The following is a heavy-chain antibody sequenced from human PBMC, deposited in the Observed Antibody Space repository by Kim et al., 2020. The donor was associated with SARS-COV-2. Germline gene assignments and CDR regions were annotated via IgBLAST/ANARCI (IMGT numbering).Heavy chain of an antibody. J-gene: IGHJ6*01. CDR1: GFTFSSYA. CDR3: ARDGGGDIVATIEGDYY. CDR2: ISYDGSNK. Sequence: GGSLRLSCAASGFTFSSYAMHWVRQAPGKGLEWVAVISYDGSNKYYADSVKGRFTISRDNSKNTLYLQMNSLRAEDTAVYYCARDGGGDIVATIEGDYY. D-gene: IGHD5-12*01. V-gene: IGHV3-30*04.